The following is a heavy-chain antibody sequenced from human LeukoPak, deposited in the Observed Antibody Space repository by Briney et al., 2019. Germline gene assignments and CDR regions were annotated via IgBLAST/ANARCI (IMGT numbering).Heavy chain of an antibody. CDR2: MNEDGRRT. D-gene: IGHD2-15*01. J-gene: IGHJ4*02. V-gene: IGHV3-74*01. Sequence: GGSLRLSCAASGFTLSSSWMHWVRQVPGEGLVWVARMNEDGRRTDVAGSVRGRFTISRDIAKNTLFLQMNSLRVEDTAVYHCVRDFGGEDDFWGQGTLVAVSS. CDR3: VRDFGGEDDF. CDR1: GFTLSSSW.